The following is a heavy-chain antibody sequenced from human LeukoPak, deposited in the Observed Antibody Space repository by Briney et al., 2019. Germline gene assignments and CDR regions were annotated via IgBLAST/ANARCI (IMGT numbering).Heavy chain of an antibody. CDR1: GFTVSSNY. CDR2: IYSGGST. J-gene: IGHJ6*03. CDR3: ARDPEDAGSFMDV. V-gene: IGHV3-66*01. Sequence: PGGSLRLSCAASGFTVSSNYMSWVRQAPGKGLEWVSVIYSGGSTYYADSVKGRFTISRDNSKNTLYLQMNSLRAEDTAVYYCARDPEDAGSFMDVWGKGTTVTVSS. D-gene: IGHD1-14*01.